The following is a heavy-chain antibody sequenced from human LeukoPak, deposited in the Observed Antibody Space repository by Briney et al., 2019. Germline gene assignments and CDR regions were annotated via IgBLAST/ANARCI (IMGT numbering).Heavy chain of an antibody. CDR3: ARYTTAGYSDWYGPSFDY. CDR2: INSDGSST. Sequence: GGSLRLSCAASGFTFSSYWMHWVRQAPGKGLVWVSRINSDGSSTSYADSVKGRFTISRDNAKNSLYLQMNSLRGEDTAVYYCARYTTAGYSDWYGPSFDYWGQGTLVTVSS. CDR1: GFTFSSYW. V-gene: IGHV3-74*01. D-gene: IGHD6-13*01. J-gene: IGHJ4*02.